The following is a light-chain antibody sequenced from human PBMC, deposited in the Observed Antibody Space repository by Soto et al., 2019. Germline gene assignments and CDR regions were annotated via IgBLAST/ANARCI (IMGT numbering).Light chain of an antibody. CDR2: DVS. V-gene: IGLV2-11*01. Sequence: QSALTQPRSVSGSPGQSVTISCTGTSSDGGGYKYVSWYQQHAGKVPKLMIYDVSKRPSGVPDRFSGSKSGNTASLTISGLQAEDEADYYCCSDAGSYTWVFGTGTKLTVL. CDR3: CSDAGSYTWV. CDR1: SSDGGGYKY. J-gene: IGLJ1*01.